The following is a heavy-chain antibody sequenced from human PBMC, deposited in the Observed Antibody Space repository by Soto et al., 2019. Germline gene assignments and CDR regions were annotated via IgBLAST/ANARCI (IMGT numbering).Heavy chain of an antibody. CDR1: GFTFSSYG. CDR2: IWYDGSNK. J-gene: IGHJ4*02. Sequence: PGGSLRLSCAASGFTFSSYGMHWVRQAPGKGLEWVAVIWYDGSNKYYADSVKGRFTISRDNSKNTLCLQMNSLRAEDTAVYYCARDHGPDSSGWYSTFRFDYWGQGTLVTVSS. V-gene: IGHV3-33*01. CDR3: ARDHGPDSSGWYSTFRFDY. D-gene: IGHD6-19*01.